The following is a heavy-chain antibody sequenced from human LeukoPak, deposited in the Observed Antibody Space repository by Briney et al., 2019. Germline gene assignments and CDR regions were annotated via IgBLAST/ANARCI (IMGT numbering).Heavy chain of an antibody. J-gene: IGHJ4*02. CDR3: AKARYTAGWYTFDY. Sequence: HSGGSLRLSCAASGFTFSSYSMNWVRHTPGKGLEWVSIIQGSDGSTYYADAVKGRFTTSRDNPKNTLYLEMNNLRAEDTALYYCAKARYTAGWYTFDYWGQGTQVTVSS. D-gene: IGHD6-19*01. CDR2: IQGSDGST. V-gene: IGHV3-23*01. CDR1: GFTFSSYS.